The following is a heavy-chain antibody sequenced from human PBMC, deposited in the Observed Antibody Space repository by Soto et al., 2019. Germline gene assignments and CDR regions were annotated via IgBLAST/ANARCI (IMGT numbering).Heavy chain of an antibody. CDR3: ARFFCVSTTCSRGLDF. D-gene: IGHD2-2*01. J-gene: IGHJ6*02. V-gene: IGHV5-51*01. CDR2: IYPGDSDT. CDR1: GYNYNSYW. Sequence: PGESLKISCKGSGYNYNSYWIAWVRQMPWKGLEWMGIIYPGDSDTRYSPSFQGQVTISADKSINTAYLQWSSLKASDTAIYYCARFFCVSTTCSRGLDFWGQGTTVTVSS.